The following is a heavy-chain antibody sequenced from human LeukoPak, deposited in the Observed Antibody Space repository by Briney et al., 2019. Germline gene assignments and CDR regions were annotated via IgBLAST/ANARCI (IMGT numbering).Heavy chain of an antibody. D-gene: IGHD3-10*01. CDR2: ISGGGGST. CDR3: AKGQASLLWFGELFR. J-gene: IGHJ4*02. V-gene: IGHV3-23*01. Sequence: GRSLRLSCAASGFTFSSYAMSWVRQAPGNGLEWVAAISGGGGSTYYADSVKGRFTISRDNSKNTLYLQMNSLRAEDTAVYYCAKGQASLLWFGELFRWGQGTLVTVSS. CDR1: GFTFSSYA.